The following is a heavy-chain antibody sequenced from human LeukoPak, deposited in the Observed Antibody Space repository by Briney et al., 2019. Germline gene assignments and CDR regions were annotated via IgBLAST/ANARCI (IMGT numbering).Heavy chain of an antibody. V-gene: IGHV3-7*01. D-gene: IGHD3-10*01. Sequence: PGGSLRLSCAASGFTFSSYWMSWVRQAPGKGLEWVANIKQDGSEKHYVDSVKGRFTISRDNAKNSLYLQMNSLRAEDTAVYYCASDAGGPTYNWFDPWGQGTLVTVSS. CDR2: IKQDGSEK. J-gene: IGHJ5*02. CDR1: GFTFSSYW. CDR3: ASDAGGPTYNWFDP.